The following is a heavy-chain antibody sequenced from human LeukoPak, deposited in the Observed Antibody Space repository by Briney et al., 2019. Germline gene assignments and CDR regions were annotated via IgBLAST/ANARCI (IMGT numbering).Heavy chain of an antibody. CDR2: ITGSHGRT. CDR1: GFTFSSFA. Sequence: GGSLRLSCEASGFTFSSFAMTWVRQAPGKGLEWVSSITGSHGRTYNTDSVKGRFTISRDNSQNTLYLQMNSLRAEDTAVYYCTKDPSGDYVGAFDPWGQGTLVTVSS. D-gene: IGHD4-17*01. V-gene: IGHV3-23*01. CDR3: TKDPSGDYVGAFDP. J-gene: IGHJ5*02.